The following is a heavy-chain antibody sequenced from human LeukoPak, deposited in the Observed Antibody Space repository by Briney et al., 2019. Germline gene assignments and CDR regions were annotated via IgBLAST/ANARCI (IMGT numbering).Heavy chain of an antibody. D-gene: IGHD5-12*01. V-gene: IGHV4-59*08. J-gene: IGHJ4*01. CDR3: ARHASGYTYFDY. CDR2: IFYTGST. Sequence: SETLSLTCTVSGGSISSYYWSWIRQPPGKGLEWIGYIFYTGSTNYNPSLKSRVTISVDTSKNQFSLKLSSVTAADTAMYYCARHASGYTYFDYWGHGTLVTASS. CDR1: GGSISSYY.